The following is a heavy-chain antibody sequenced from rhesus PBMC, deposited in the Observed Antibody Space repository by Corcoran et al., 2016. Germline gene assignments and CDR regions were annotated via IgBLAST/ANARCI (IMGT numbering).Heavy chain of an antibody. D-gene: IGHD2-27*01. CDR1: GFSTSIIGTG. Sequence: QVTLKESGPALVKPTQTLTLTCTFSGFSTSIIGTGVGWIRQPPGKAPDWLASIYWDDTKYYSTSLNNRLTIAMDTAKTHVVLTMTNMDPLDTGTYYCARIGCSGIYCPSDLYGLDSWGQGVVVIVSS. V-gene: IGHV2-95*01. CDR3: ARIGCSGIYCPSDLYGLDS. CDR2: IYWDDTK. J-gene: IGHJ6*01.